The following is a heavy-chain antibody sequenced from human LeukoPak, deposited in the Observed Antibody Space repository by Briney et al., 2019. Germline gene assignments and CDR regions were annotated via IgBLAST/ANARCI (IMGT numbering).Heavy chain of an antibody. V-gene: IGHV3-23*01. Sequence: GGSLRLSCAASGFTFSSYAMSWVRQAPGKGLEWVSAISGSGGSTYYADSVKGRFTISRDNSKNTLYLQMNSLGAEDTAVYYCAKGLGYCSGGSCYDATDDAFDIWGQGTMVTVSS. CDR2: ISGSGGST. CDR1: GFTFSSYA. D-gene: IGHD2-15*01. CDR3: AKGLGYCSGGSCYDATDDAFDI. J-gene: IGHJ3*02.